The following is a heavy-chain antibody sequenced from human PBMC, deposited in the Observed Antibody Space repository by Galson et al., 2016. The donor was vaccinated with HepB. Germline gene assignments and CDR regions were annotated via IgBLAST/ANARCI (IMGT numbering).Heavy chain of an antibody. CDR1: GYTFTDYD. V-gene: IGHV1-8*01. CDR2: MNPNTGNT. CDR3: ASNLVRTGDIDK. J-gene: IGHJ4*02. Sequence: SVKVSCQASGYTFTDYDINWVRQATGQGLEWVGWMNPNTGNTGLPQKFQGRVTLTSNTSRRTAYLALNSLRADDTAVYYVASNLVRTGDIDKWGQGTLVTVSS. D-gene: IGHD4/OR15-4a*01.